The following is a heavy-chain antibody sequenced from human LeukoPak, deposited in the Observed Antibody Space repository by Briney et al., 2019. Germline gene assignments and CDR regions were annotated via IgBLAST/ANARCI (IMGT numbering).Heavy chain of an antibody. Sequence: SSVKVSCKASGGTFSSYTISWVRQAPGQGLEWMGRIIPILGIANYAQKFQGRVTITADKSTSTAYMELSSLRSEDTAVYYCARFSSGWSWAFDIWGQGTMVTVSS. CDR1: GGTFSSYT. J-gene: IGHJ3*02. CDR2: IIPILGIA. V-gene: IGHV1-69*02. D-gene: IGHD6-19*01. CDR3: ARFSSGWSWAFDI.